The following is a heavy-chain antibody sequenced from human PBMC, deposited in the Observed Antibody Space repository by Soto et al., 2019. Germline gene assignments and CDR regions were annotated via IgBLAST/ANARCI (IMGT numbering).Heavy chain of an antibody. CDR1: GYTFTIYC. J-gene: IGHJ6*02. CDR3: AREPLHRWLPLVSHYYYGMDV. CDR2: ISAYNGNT. D-gene: IGHD5-12*01. Sequence: ASVKVSCKASGYTFTIYCISWVRQAPGQGLEWMGWISAYNGNTNYAQKLQGRVTMTRDTSTSTAYMELRSLRSEDTAVYYCAREPLHRWLPLVSHYYYGMDVWGQGTTVSVSS. V-gene: IGHV1-18*01.